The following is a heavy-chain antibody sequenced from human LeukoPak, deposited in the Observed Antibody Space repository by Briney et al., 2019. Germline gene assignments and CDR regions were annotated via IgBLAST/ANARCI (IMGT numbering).Heavy chain of an antibody. CDR2: IYSGGST. CDR3: ARDTPYSSGWYVH. D-gene: IGHD6-19*01. Sequence: PGGSLRLSCAASGFTVSSNYMSWVRQAPGKGLEWGSVIYSGGSTYYADSVKGRLTISRDNSKNTLYLQMNSLRAEDTAVYYCARDTPYSSGWYVHWGQGTLVTVSS. CDR1: GFTVSSNY. V-gene: IGHV3-53*01. J-gene: IGHJ4*02.